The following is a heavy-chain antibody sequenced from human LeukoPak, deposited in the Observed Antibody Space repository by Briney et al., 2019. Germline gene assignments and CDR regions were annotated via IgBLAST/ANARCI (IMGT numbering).Heavy chain of an antibody. Sequence: PSETLSLTCAVYGESFSGYYWSWIRQPPGKGLEWIGEINHSGSTNYNPSLKSRVTISVDTSKNQFSLKLSSVTAADTAVYYCARGIRNIDYWGQGTLVTVSS. V-gene: IGHV4-34*01. CDR2: INHSGST. J-gene: IGHJ4*02. CDR3: ARGIRNIDY. D-gene: IGHD1-14*01. CDR1: GESFSGYY.